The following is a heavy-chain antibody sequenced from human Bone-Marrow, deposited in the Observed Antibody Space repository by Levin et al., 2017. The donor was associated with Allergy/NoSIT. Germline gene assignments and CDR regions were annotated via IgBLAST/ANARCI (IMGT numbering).Heavy chain of an antibody. D-gene: IGHD2-2*01. V-gene: IGHV4-34*01. CDR3: ARGLGYCSSTSCYYLNWFDP. CDR2: INHSGST. J-gene: IGHJ5*02. CDR1: GGSFSGYY. Sequence: GSLRLSCAVYGGSFSGYYWSWIRQPPGKGLEWIGEINHSGSTNYNPSLKSRVTISVDTSKNQFSLKLSSVTAADTAVYYCARGLGYCSSTSCYYLNWFDPWGQGTLVTVSS.